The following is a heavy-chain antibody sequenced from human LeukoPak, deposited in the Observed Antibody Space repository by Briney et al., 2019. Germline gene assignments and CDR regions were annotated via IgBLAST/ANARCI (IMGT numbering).Heavy chain of an antibody. CDR3: ARGSRGVVVSEPRVDY. V-gene: IGHV4-61*05. CDR1: GGSISSSRYY. J-gene: IGHJ4*02. D-gene: IGHD3-22*01. CDR2: IYYSGST. Sequence: SETLSLTCTVSGGSISSSRYYWGWIRQPPGKGLEWIGYIYYSGSTNYNPSLKSRVTISVDTSKNQFSLKLSSVTAADTAVYYCARGSRGVVVSEPRVDYWGQGTLVTVSS.